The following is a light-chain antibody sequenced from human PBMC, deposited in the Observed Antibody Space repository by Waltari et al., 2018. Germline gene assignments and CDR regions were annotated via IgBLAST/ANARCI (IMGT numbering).Light chain of an antibody. V-gene: IGLV4-69*01. Sequence: QLMLTQSPSDSASLGASFKLTSTLSSRHISYAIAWHQQQPAKCPRYLMKVNSDGSHITGDGIPVRFSVASSGAERYHTISSLQSEDEADYYCQTGGFGIWVFGGGTKLTVL. CDR1: SRHISYA. CDR2: VNSDGSH. J-gene: IGLJ3*02. CDR3: QTGGFGIWV.